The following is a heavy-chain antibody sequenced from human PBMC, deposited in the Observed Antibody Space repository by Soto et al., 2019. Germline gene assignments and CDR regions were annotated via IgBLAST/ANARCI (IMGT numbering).Heavy chain of an antibody. J-gene: IGHJ6*02. CDR2: IWYDGSNK. Sequence: QVQLVESGGGVVQPGRSLRLSCAASGLIFSSYGMHWVRQAPGKGLEWVAVIWYDGSNKYYADSVKGRFTISRDNSKNTLYLQMNSLRAEDTAVYYCARDDIVVVPATATYYYYGMDVWGQGTTVTVSS. CDR1: GLIFSSYG. CDR3: ARDDIVVVPATATYYYYGMDV. V-gene: IGHV3-33*01. D-gene: IGHD2-2*01.